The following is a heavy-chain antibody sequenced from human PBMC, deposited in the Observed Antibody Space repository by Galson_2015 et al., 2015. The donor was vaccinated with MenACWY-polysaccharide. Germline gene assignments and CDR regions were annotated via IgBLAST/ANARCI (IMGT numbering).Heavy chain of an antibody. CDR1: GYMFTSYD. CDR2: MNPNSGNT. V-gene: IGHV1-8*01. D-gene: IGHD6-13*01. Sequence: SCKASGYMFTSYDINWVRQAPGHGLEWMGWMNPNSGNTGYAQKFQGRVTMTRNTSTRTAYMELSSLRSDDTAVYYCARGVTAAGSGFDYWGQGALVTVSS. CDR3: ARGVTAAGSGFDY. J-gene: IGHJ4*02.